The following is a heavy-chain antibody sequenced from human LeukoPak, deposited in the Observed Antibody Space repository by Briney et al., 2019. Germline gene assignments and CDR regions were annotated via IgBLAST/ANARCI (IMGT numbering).Heavy chain of an antibody. CDR3: GKAAFWSGRPRYFDY. Sequence: WRSLRLSCAASGFTFSSYGRRWVRQAPGKGLEWVGVIYYDGSNKYYAYSVKRRFTISTETSKNTLHLQITIMRAENTAVYYSGKAAFWSGRPRYFDYWGQGTLVTVSS. D-gene: IGHD3-3*01. V-gene: IGHV3-30*18. CDR1: GFTFSSYG. J-gene: IGHJ4*02. CDR2: IYYDGSNK.